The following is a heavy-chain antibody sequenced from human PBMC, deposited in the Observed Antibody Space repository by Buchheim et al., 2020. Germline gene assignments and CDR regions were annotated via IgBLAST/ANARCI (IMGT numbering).Heavy chain of an antibody. J-gene: IGHJ5*02. Sequence: EVQLVESGGGLVQPGGSLRLSCAASGFSFSSYWMHWVRQAPGRGLVWVSRITSDGSGTGYADSVTGRFTIFRDNAKNTLDLQMNSLSPEDTAVYFCARGIAATANPNWFDPWGQGTL. D-gene: IGHD6-25*01. CDR1: GFSFSSYW. CDR3: ARGIAATANPNWFDP. CDR2: ITSDGSGT. V-gene: IGHV3-74*01.